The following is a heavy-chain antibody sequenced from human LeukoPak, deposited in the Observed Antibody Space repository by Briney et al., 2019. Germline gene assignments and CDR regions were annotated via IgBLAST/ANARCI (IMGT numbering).Heavy chain of an antibody. J-gene: IGHJ4*02. V-gene: IGHV3-33*01. CDR1: GFTFRRYG. CDR3: ARDLGGSSWYYFDY. CDR2: IWYDASNK. Sequence: GGSLRLSCAASGFTFRRYGIHWARQAPGKGLEWVAVIWYDASNKYYADSVKGRSTISRDNSKNTVYLEMKSLTAENTAVYYCARDLGGSSWYYFDYWGQGTLVTVSS. D-gene: IGHD6-13*01.